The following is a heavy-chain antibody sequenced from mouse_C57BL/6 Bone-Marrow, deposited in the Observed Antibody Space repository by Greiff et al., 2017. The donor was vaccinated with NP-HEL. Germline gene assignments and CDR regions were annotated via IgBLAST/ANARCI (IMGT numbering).Heavy chain of an antibody. CDR2: ISYDGSN. D-gene: IGHD2-4*01. Sequence: EVKLQESGPGLVKPSQSLSLTCSVTGYSITSGYYWNWIRQFPGNKLEWMGYISYDGSNNYNPSLKNRISITRDTSKNQFFLKLNSVTTEDTATYYCARGDYDYEMDYWGQGTSVTVSS. V-gene: IGHV3-6*01. CDR1: GYSITSGYY. CDR3: ARGDYDYEMDY. J-gene: IGHJ4*01.